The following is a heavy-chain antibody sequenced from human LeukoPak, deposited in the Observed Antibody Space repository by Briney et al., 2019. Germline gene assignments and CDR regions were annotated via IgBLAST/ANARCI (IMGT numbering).Heavy chain of an antibody. CDR1: GYTLTELS. CDR3: ATFPLTYYYYYMDV. Sequence: ASVKVSCKVSGYTLTELSMHWVRQAPGKGLEWMGGFDPEDGETIYAQKFQGRVTMTEDTSTDTAYMELSSLRSEDTAVYYCATFPLTYYYYYMDVWGEGTTVTVSS. CDR2: FDPEDGET. V-gene: IGHV1-24*01. J-gene: IGHJ6*03.